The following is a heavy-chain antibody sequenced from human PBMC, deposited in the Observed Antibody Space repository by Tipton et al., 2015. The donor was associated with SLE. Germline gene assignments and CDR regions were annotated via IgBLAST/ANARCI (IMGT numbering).Heavy chain of an antibody. D-gene: IGHD7-27*01. CDR3: ARVPGAPALCDP. CDR2: IYYSGST. V-gene: IGHV4-31*03. CDR1: GGSISSGGYY. J-gene: IGHJ5*02. Sequence: TLSLTCTVSGGSISSGGYYWSWIRQHPGKGLEWIGYIYYSGSTYYNPSLKSRVTISVDTSKNQFSLKLSSVTAADTAVYYCARVPGAPALCDPWGQGTLVPVSS.